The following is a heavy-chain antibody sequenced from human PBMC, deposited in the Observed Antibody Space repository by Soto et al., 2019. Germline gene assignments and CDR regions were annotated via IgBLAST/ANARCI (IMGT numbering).Heavy chain of an antibody. Sequence: GGSLRLSCAASGFTFSSYAMSWVRQAPGKGLEWVSAISGSGGSTYYADSVKGRFTISRDNSKNTLYLQMNSLRAEDTAVYYCANRIAARPWHYFDYWGQGTLVTVSS. CDR3: ANRIAARPWHYFDY. D-gene: IGHD6-13*01. V-gene: IGHV3-23*01. J-gene: IGHJ4*01. CDR1: GFTFSSYA. CDR2: ISGSGGST.